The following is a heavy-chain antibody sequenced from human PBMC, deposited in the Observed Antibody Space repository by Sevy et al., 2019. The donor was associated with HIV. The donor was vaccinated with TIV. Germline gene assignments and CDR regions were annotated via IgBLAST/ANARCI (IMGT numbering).Heavy chain of an antibody. CDR3: AGENAWGRGYS. V-gene: IGHV4-59*08. J-gene: IGHJ4*02. CDR2: IYYNGHI. CDR1: GGSITSLY. Sequence: GSLRLSCTVSGGSITSLYWNWIRQPPGKGLEWIANIYYNGHINYNPSLKSRVTLSLDTSKNQFSLRLSSVTAAGTAMYYCAGENAWGRGYSWGQGTLVTVSS. D-gene: IGHD1-26*01.